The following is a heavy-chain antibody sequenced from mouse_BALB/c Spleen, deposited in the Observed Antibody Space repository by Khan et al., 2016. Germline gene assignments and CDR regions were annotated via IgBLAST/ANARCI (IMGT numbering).Heavy chain of an antibody. J-gene: IGHJ1*01. Sequence: EVQLQESGPGLVKPSQSLSLTCTVTGYSITSDYAWNWIRQFPGNKLEWMGYISYSGSTSYNPSLKSRISITRDTSKNQFFLLLNSVTPEDTSTYYCVRGGNWGVWYFDVWGAGTTVTVSS. CDR2: ISYSGST. D-gene: IGHD4-1*01. CDR3: VRGGNWGVWYFDV. V-gene: IGHV3-2*02. CDR1: GYSITSDYA.